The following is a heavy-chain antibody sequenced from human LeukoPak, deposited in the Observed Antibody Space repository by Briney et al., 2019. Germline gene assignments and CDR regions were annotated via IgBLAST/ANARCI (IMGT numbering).Heavy chain of an antibody. V-gene: IGHV4-38-2*02. Sequence: SETLSLTCTVSGYSISSGYYWGWIRQPPGKGLEWIGSIYHSGSTYYNPSPKSRVTISVDTSKNQFSLKLSSVTAADTAVYYCARATPDLWSGQDDYYYYMDVWGKGTTVTVSS. J-gene: IGHJ6*03. CDR3: ARATPDLWSGQDDYYYYMDV. CDR1: GYSISSGYY. CDR2: IYHSGST. D-gene: IGHD3-3*01.